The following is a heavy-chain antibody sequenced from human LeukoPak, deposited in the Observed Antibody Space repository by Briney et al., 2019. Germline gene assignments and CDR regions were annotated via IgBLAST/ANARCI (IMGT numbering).Heavy chain of an antibody. D-gene: IGHD3-22*01. CDR3: ARDRYDNSGSSHPPYFDF. CDR2: VCYSGNT. J-gene: IGHJ4*02. V-gene: IGHV4-39*07. Sequence: SETLSLTCSVSGDSVSSSLYFWAWIRQPRGKGLEWIDRVCYSGNTYNHPDRKIQFKLTMDKAKNRFSLHLSSVTAADTAIYYCARDRYDNSGSSHPPYFDFWGQGALVTVSS. CDR1: GDSVSSSLYF.